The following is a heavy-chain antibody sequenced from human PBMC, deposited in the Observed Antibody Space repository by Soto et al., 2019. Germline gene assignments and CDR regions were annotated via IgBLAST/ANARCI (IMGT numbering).Heavy chain of an antibody. D-gene: IGHD2-21*01. CDR1: GFSLTTSGVG. CDR2: VYWDDDT. J-gene: IGHJ4*02. CDR3: AHKGGFGDPEA. Sequence: QITLKESGPMLVKPTQALTLTCTCSGFSLTTSGVGVGWIRQPPGKALEWLTLVYWDDDTRYSPSLTNRLTLSRDTSKNQVVLTLTNVDPTDTGTYYGAHKGGFGDPEAGGQGIMVTVPS. V-gene: IGHV2-5*02.